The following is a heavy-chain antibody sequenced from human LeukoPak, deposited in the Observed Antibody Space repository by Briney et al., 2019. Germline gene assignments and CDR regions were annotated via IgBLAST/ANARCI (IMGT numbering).Heavy chain of an antibody. V-gene: IGHV3-48*03. CDR1: GFTFSTYA. Sequence: GGSLRLSCAASGFTFSTYAMKWVRQAPGKGLEWVSYISSSGSTIYYADSVKGRFTISRDNAKNSLYLQMNSLRAEDTAVYYCASLGYCSGGSCLRPDYWGQGTLVTVSS. J-gene: IGHJ4*02. D-gene: IGHD2-15*01. CDR3: ASLGYCSGGSCLRPDY. CDR2: ISSSGSTI.